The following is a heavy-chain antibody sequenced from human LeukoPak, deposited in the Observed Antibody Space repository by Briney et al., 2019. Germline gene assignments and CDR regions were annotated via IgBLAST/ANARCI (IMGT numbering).Heavy chain of an antibody. J-gene: IGHJ1*01. CDR3: ARGRRSSGLNGYFQH. V-gene: IGHV1-2*04. D-gene: IGHD6-19*01. CDR1: GYTFTGYY. Sequence: ASVKVSCKASGYTFTGYYMHWVRQAPGQGLEWMGWINPNSGGTNYAQKFQGWVTMTRDTSISTAYMELSRLRSDDTAVYYCARGRRSSGLNGYFQHWGQGTLVTVSS. CDR2: INPNSGGT.